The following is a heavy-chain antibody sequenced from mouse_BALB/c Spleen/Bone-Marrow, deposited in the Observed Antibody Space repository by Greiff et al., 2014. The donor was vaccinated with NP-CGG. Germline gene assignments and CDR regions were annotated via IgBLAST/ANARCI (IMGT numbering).Heavy chain of an antibody. D-gene: IGHD2-4*01. Sequence: VLLVQSGAELVRPGTSVKVSCKGSGYAFTNYLIEWVKQRPGQGLEWIGVINSGSGGTKYNEKFKGKATLTADKSSSTAYMQLSSLTSDDAAVYFYGRAITDGMDYWGQGTSVTVSS. V-gene: IGHV1-54*01. CDR1: GYAFTNYL. CDR2: INSGSGGT. CDR3: GRAITDGMDY. J-gene: IGHJ4*01.